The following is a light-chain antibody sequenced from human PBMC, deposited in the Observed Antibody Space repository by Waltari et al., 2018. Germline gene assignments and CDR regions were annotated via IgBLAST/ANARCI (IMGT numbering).Light chain of an antibody. Sequence: EIVLTQSPGTLSLSPGERATLSCRASQSVSRALRTLAWYQQKPGQAPRLLIYDASTRATGIPDRFSGSGSGTDFTLTIIRLEPDDFAVYYCQRYGTLPATFGQGTKVEIK. J-gene: IGKJ1*01. V-gene: IGKV3-20*01. CDR3: QRYGTLPAT. CDR2: DAS. CDR1: QSVSRALRT.